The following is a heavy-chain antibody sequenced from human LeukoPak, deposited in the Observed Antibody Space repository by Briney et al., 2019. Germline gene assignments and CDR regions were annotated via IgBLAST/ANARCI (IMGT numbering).Heavy chain of an antibody. CDR3: ARKGLGGELGGFDS. Sequence: GGSLRLSCAASGFTFSSYSMNWVRQAPGKGLEWVSSISSSSYIDYADSVKGRFTISRDNAKNSLYLQMNSLRVEDTALYHCARKGLGGELGGFDSWGQGTLVTVSS. CDR1: GFTFSSYS. CDR2: ISSSSYI. D-gene: IGHD1-7*01. V-gene: IGHV3-21*04. J-gene: IGHJ4*02.